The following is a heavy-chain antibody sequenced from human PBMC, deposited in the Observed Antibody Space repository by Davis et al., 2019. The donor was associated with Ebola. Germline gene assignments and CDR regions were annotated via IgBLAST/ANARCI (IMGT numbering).Heavy chain of an antibody. CDR2: FSRSSTYT. V-gene: IGHV3-11*06. Sequence: PGGSLRLSCVASGFTFSDYYMSWIRQAPGKGLEWIAYFSRSSTYTNYADSVKGRFTISRDNAQNSLYLQLSSLRAEDTAVYFCAGRGYFDAFDIWGQGTMVTVSS. J-gene: IGHJ3*02. D-gene: IGHD3-22*01. CDR3: AGRGYFDAFDI. CDR1: GFTFSDYY.